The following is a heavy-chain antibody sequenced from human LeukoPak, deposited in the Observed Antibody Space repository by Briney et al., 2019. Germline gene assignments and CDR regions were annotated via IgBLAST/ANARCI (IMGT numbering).Heavy chain of an antibody. CDR1: GFTVSSNY. Sequence: GGSLRLSCAASGFTVSSNYMSWVRQAPGKGLEWVSIIYSGGTTNYADSVMGRFTISRDNSKNTLYLQMNSLRAEDTAVYYCTRELLDAFDIWGQGTMVTVSS. V-gene: IGHV3-66*01. CDR2: IYSGGTT. D-gene: IGHD2-15*01. CDR3: TRELLDAFDI. J-gene: IGHJ3*02.